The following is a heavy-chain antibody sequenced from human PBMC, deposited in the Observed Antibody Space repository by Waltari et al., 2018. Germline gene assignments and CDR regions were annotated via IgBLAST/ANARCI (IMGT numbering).Heavy chain of an antibody. Sequence: EVQLVESGGGLVQPGGSLRLSCAASGFTFSRYEMNWLRQAPGKGLEWVSYISSGGTNMFYAESVKGRFTISRDNAKNSLYLHMNSLRVEDTAVYYCARERSVTGKGNLDYWGQGTLVTVSS. CDR3: ARERSVTGKGNLDY. V-gene: IGHV3-48*03. CDR1: GFTFSRYE. CDR2: ISSGGTNM. D-gene: IGHD3-10*01. J-gene: IGHJ4*02.